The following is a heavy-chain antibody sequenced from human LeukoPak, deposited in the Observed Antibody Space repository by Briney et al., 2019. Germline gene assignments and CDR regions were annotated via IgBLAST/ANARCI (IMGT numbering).Heavy chain of an antibody. J-gene: IGHJ3*01. CDR1: GFTFRSYA. Sequence: GESLRLSCAASGFTFRSYAMSWVRQAPGKGLEWVSAISGSGGTTYFTDSVRGRFTISRDNSKNTLYLQMNSLRAEDTAVYYCAKVSTYGDDYHDAFDVWGQGTMVTVSS. CDR2: ISGSGGTT. D-gene: IGHD4-17*01. V-gene: IGHV3-23*01. CDR3: AKVSTYGDDYHDAFDV.